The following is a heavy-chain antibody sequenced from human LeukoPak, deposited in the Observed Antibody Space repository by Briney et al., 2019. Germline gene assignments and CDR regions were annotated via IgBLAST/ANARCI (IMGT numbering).Heavy chain of an antibody. J-gene: IGHJ4*02. CDR1: GFTFSSFA. CDR2: IWFDGSSK. D-gene: IGHD6-13*01. V-gene: IGHV3-33*06. CDR3: AKTPDPHIAAAGSFDY. Sequence: SGGSLRLSCATSGFTFSSFAMHWVRQAPGKGLEWLALIWFDGSSKNYADSVKGRFTISRDNSKNTLYLQMNSLRAEDTAVYYCAKTPDPHIAAAGSFDYWGQGTLVTVSS.